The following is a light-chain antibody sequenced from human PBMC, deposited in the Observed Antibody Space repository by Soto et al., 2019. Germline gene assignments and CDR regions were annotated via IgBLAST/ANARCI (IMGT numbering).Light chain of an antibody. CDR2: DAS. J-gene: IGKJ4*01. CDR1: QTVRNNY. CDR3: QQFSSYPLT. V-gene: IGKV3-20*01. Sequence: EVVVAQPPGTLSFSPGERATLSCRASQTVRNNYLAWYQQKPGQAPRLLIYDASSRATGIPDRFSGGGSGTDFTLTISRLEPEDFAVYYCQQFSSYPLTFGGGTKVDIK.